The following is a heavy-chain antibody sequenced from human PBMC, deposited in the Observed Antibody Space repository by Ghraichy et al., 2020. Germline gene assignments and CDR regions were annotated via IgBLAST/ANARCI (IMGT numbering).Heavy chain of an antibody. J-gene: IGHJ4*02. CDR1: GGSFSGYY. D-gene: IGHD3-3*01. V-gene: IGHV4-34*01. CDR3: ARPNDFWSGYYTV. CDR2: INHSGST. Sequence: SQTLSLTCAVYGGSFSGYYWSWIRQPPGKGLEWIGDINHSGSTNYNPSLKSRVTISVDTSKNPFSLKLSSVTAADTAVYYCARPNDFWSGYYTVWGQGSLVTVSS.